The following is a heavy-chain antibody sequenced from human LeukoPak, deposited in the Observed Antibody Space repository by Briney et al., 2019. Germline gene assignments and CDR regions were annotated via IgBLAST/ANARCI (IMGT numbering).Heavy chain of an antibody. CDR3: AKWHLVNGMDV. CDR1: GYTFTSYD. Sequence: ASVKVSCKASGYTFTSYDINWVRQATGQGLEWMGWMNPNSGNTGYAQKFQGRATMTRNTSISTAYMELSSLRSEDTAVYYCAKWHLVNGMDVWGQGTTVTVPS. D-gene: IGHD3-3*02. J-gene: IGHJ6*02. CDR2: MNPNSGNT. V-gene: IGHV1-8*01.